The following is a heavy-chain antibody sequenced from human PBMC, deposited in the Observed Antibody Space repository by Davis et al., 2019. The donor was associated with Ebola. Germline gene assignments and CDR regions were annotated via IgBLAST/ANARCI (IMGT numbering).Heavy chain of an antibody. J-gene: IGHJ4*02. CDR3: ARGYYDFWSGYSTPGY. CDR2: IKQDGSEK. Sequence: PGGSLRLSCAASGFTFSSYWMSWVRQAPGKGLEWVANIKQDGSEKYYVDSVKGRFTISRDNAKNSLYLQMNSLRAEDTAVYYCARGYYDFWSGYSTPGYWGQGTLVTVSS. V-gene: IGHV3-7*01. CDR1: GFTFSSYW. D-gene: IGHD3-3*01.